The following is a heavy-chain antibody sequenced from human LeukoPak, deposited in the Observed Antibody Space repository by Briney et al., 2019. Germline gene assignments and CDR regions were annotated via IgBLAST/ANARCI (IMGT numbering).Heavy chain of an antibody. Sequence: PSETLSLTCTVSGGSISSYYWSWIRQPPGKGLECIGHISPSGSTNYNPSLKSRVTMSVDTSKNQFSLKLSSVTAADTAVYYCARQELYYYYMDVWGKGTTVTVSS. CDR3: ARQELYYYYMDV. V-gene: IGHV4-59*08. D-gene: IGHD1-7*01. CDR1: GGSISSYY. J-gene: IGHJ6*03. CDR2: ISPSGST.